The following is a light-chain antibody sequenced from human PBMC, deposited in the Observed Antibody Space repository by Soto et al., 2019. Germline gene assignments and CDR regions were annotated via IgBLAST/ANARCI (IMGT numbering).Light chain of an antibody. CDR2: GAS. CDR1: QSVNTN. V-gene: IGKV3-15*01. J-gene: IGKJ5*01. Sequence: EIVMTQSRATLSVSPGERATLPCRASQSVNTNVAWYQQKPGQAPRLLIYGASTRATGIPARFSGSGSGTEFALTISSLQSEDFAVYFCQQYDNWPPSITFGQGTRLEIK. CDR3: QQYDNWPPSIT.